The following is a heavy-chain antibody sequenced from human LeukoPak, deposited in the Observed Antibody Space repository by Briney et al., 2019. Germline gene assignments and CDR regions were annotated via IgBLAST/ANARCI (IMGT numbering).Heavy chain of an antibody. CDR3: ARDAGHQLSRRNYYAMDV. CDR1: GGSISSYY. CDR2: IYYSGST. J-gene: IGHJ6*02. V-gene: IGHV4-39*07. Sequence: SETLSLTCTVSGGSISSYYWGWIRQPPGKGLGWIGSIYYSGSTYYNPSLKSRVTISVDTSKNQFSLKVNSVTAADTAVYYCARDAGHQLSRRNYYAMDVWGQGTTVTVSS. D-gene: IGHD2-2*01.